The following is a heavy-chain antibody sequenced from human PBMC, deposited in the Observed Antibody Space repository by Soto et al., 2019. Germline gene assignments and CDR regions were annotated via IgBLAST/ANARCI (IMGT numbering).Heavy chain of an antibody. V-gene: IGHV3-15*01. CDR3: TTEGYYDFWSGYWPSYGMDV. D-gene: IGHD3-3*01. Sequence: PXESLRLSCAASGFTFSNAWVSWVRQAPGKGLEWVGRIKSKTDGGTTDYAAPVKGRFTISRDDSKNTLYLQMNSLKTEDTAVYYCTTEGYYDFWSGYWPSYGMDVWGQGTTVTV. CDR1: GFTFSNAW. J-gene: IGHJ6*02. CDR2: IKSKTDGGTT.